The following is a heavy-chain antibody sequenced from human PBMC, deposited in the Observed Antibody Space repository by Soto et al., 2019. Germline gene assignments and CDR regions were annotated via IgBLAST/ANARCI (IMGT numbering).Heavy chain of an antibody. J-gene: IGHJ4*02. D-gene: IGHD6-13*01. Sequence: SETLSLTCTVSGGSISSGGYYWSWIRQHPGKGLEWIGYIYYSGSTNYNPSLKSRVTISVDTSKNQFSLKLSSVTAADTAVYYCARTSWAAAYFDYWGQGTLVTVSS. V-gene: IGHV4-61*08. CDR2: IYYSGST. CDR3: ARTSWAAAYFDY. CDR1: GGSISSGGYY.